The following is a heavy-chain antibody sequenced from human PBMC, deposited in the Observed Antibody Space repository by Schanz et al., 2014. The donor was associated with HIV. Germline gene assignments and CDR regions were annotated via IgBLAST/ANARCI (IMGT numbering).Heavy chain of an antibody. Sequence: QVRLVQSGAEVKKPGSSVKVSCKASGYTFTSYGINWVRQAPGQGLEWMGWISAYNGNTNYAQKLQGRVTMTTDTSTSPAYMDLRSLRSDDTAVYYCARGAAEMATMTPWRYWGQGTLVTVSS. CDR1: GYTFTSYG. V-gene: IGHV1-18*01. J-gene: IGHJ4*02. D-gene: IGHD5-12*01. CDR2: ISAYNGNT. CDR3: ARGAAEMATMTPWRY.